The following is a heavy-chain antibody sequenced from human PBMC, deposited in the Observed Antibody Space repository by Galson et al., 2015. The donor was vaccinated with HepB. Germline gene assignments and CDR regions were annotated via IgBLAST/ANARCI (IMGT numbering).Heavy chain of an antibody. Sequence: LRLSCAASGFTFSDYYMSWIRQAPGKGLEWVAVISYDGSNKYYADSVKGRFTISRDNSKNTLYLQMNSLRAEDTAVYYCAKAHPPDSSGYFGFFDYYYYGMDVWGQGTTVTVSS. D-gene: IGHD3-22*01. J-gene: IGHJ6*02. CDR1: GFTFSDYY. CDR2: ISYDGSNK. V-gene: IGHV3-30*18. CDR3: AKAHPPDSSGYFGFFDYYYYGMDV.